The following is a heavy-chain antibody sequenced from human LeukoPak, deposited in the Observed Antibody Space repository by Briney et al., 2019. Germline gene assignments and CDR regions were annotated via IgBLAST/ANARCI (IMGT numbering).Heavy chain of an antibody. V-gene: IGHV3-48*03. CDR3: ARGYTYFDY. CDR2: ISSTGSTI. CDR1: GFTFSSYE. Sequence: PGGSLRLSCAAPGFTFSSYEVNWVRQAPGKGLEWVSYISSTGSTIYYADSVKGRFTISRDNAKNSLYLQMNSLRAEDTAVYYCARGYTYFDYWGQGTLVSVSS. J-gene: IGHJ4*02. D-gene: IGHD5-12*01.